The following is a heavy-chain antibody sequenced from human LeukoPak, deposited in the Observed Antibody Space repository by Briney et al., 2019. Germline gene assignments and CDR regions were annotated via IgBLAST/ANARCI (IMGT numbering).Heavy chain of an antibody. V-gene: IGHV4-59*08. D-gene: IGHD5-12*01. CDR2: IYYSGST. CDR3: ARGGDSGYDYLDY. CDR1: GGSISSYY. Sequence: PSETLSLTCTVSGGSISSYYWSWIRQPPGKGLEWIGYIYYSGSTTYNPSLKSRVTISVDTSKNQFSLKLNSVTAADTAVYYCARGGDSGYDYLDYWGQGTLATVSS. J-gene: IGHJ4*02.